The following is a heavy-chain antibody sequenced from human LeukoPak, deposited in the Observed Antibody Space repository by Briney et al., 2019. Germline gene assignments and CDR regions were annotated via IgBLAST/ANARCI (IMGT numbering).Heavy chain of an antibody. J-gene: IGHJ5*02. D-gene: IGHD3-10*01. Sequence: SETLSLTCTVSGGSISSYYWSWIRQPPGKGLEWIGSIYHSGSTYYNPSLKSRVTISVDTSKNQFSLKLSSVTAADTAVYYCARGNWFGELLYSDWFDPWGQGTLVTVSS. CDR2: IYHSGST. V-gene: IGHV4-38-2*02. CDR1: GGSISSYY. CDR3: ARGNWFGELLYSDWFDP.